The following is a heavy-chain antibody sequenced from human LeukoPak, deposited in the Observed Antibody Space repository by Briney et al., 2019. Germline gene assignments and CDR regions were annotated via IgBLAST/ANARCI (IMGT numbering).Heavy chain of an antibody. CDR2: IKQDGSEK. CDR3: ARGGRFAMITFGGPHY. J-gene: IGHJ4*02. D-gene: IGHD3-16*01. V-gene: IGHV3-7*01. CDR1: GFTFSSYW. Sequence: HPGGSLRLSCAASGFTFSSYWMSWVRQAPGKGLEWVANIKQDGSEKYYVDSVKGRFTISRDNAKNSLYLQMNSLRAEDTAVYYCARGGRFAMITFGGPHYWGQGTLVTVSS.